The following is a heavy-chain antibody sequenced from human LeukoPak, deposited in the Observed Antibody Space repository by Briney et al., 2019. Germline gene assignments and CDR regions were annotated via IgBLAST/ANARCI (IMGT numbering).Heavy chain of an antibody. D-gene: IGHD4-17*01. CDR1: GFTFSSYS. CDR2: ISSSSSYI. CDR3: ARAEFPQYGASFAEYFQH. V-gene: IGHV3-21*01. Sequence: GGSLRLSCAASGFTFSSYSMNWVRQAPGKGLEWVSSISSSSSYIYYADSVKGRFTISRDNAKNSLYLQMNSLRAEDTAVYYCARAEFPQYGASFAEYFQHWGQGTLVTVSS. J-gene: IGHJ1*01.